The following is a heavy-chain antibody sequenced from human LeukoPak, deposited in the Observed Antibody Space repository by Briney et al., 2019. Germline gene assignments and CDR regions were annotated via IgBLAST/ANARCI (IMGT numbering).Heavy chain of an antibody. CDR1: GFTINKYW. CDR2: MNIDGSSI. Sequence: GGSLRLPCAASGFTINKYWMHWVRQGPGKGLVWVSRMNIDGSSINYADSVKGRFTISRDNAKNMLFLQMNSLRAEDTAVYYCARVGATEAYMDVWGKGTTVTVSS. CDR3: ARVGATEAYMDV. J-gene: IGHJ6*03. V-gene: IGHV3-74*01. D-gene: IGHD5-12*01.